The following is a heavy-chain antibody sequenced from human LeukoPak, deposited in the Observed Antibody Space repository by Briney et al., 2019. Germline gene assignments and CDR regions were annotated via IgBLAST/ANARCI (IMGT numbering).Heavy chain of an antibody. J-gene: IGHJ4*02. V-gene: IGHV4-34*01. CDR1: GGSFSGYY. CDR2: INHSGST. Sequence: PSETLSLTCAVYGGSFSGYYWSWIRQPPGKGLEWIGEINHSGSTSYNPSLKSRVTISVDTSKNQFSLKLSSVTAADTAVYYCARQGVAALFDYWGQGTLVTVSS. D-gene: IGHD6-19*01. CDR3: ARQGVAALFDY.